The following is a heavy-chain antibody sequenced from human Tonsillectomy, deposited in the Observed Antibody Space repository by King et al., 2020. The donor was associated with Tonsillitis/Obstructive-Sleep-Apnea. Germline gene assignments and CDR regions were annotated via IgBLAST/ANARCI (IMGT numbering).Heavy chain of an antibody. D-gene: IGHD2-2*01. Sequence: DVQLVESGGGLVKPGGSLRLSCAASGFTFSNAGMSWVRQAPGKGLEWLGRIKRKTNGGATDYAAPVEGRFTISRDDSKNTLYLQMNSLKTEDTAVYYCTRDGGYCSSTSCYYYYMDVWGKGTTVTVSS. J-gene: IGHJ6*03. V-gene: IGHV3-15*01. CDR1: GFTFSNAG. CDR2: IKRKTNGGAT. CDR3: TRDGGYCSSTSCYYYYMDV.